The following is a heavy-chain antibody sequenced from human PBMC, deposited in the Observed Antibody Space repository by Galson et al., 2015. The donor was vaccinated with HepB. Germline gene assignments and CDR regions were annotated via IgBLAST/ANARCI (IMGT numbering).Heavy chain of an antibody. Sequence: SLRLSCAASGFTFRHYWMSWVRQAPGKRLEWVANINEDGSEKHSVDSVKGRFAISRDNARNALYLQMNSLRAEDTAVYYCARDNPPVTARGPFDYWGQGSLVTVSS. CDR1: GFTFRHYW. CDR2: INEDGSEK. V-gene: IGHV3-7*03. CDR3: ARDNPPVTARGPFDY. J-gene: IGHJ4*02. D-gene: IGHD2-21*02.